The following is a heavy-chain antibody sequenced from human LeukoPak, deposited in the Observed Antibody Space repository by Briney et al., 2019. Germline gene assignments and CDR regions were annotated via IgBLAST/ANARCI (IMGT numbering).Heavy chain of an antibody. CDR3: ARDHTDSTIFGVVIYDAFDI. CDR2: IKHDGSEKQDGSEK. Sequence: GGSLRLSCAASGFTFSQYWMSWVRQAPGKGLEWVANIKHDGSEKQDGSEKNYVDSVKGRFTISRDNAKNSLYLQMNSLRAEDTAVYYCARDHTDSTIFGVVIYDAFDIWGQGTMVTVSS. D-gene: IGHD3-3*01. V-gene: IGHV3-7*01. CDR1: GFTFSQYW. J-gene: IGHJ3*02.